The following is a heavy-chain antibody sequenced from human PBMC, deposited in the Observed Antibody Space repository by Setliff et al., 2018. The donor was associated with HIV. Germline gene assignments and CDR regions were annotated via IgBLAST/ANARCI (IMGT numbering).Heavy chain of an antibody. D-gene: IGHD2-21*01. V-gene: IGHV1-2*02. CDR1: GYAFTDYY. Sequence: ASVKVSCKASGYAFTDYYMHWVRQAPGQGLEWMGWINPNSGGTKSAQTFQGRVTMTRDTSINTAYMDLSRLRSDDTAIYYCARDKLEETAESLWGPMKNDAFDIWGPGTLVTVSS. J-gene: IGHJ3*02. CDR3: ARDKLEETAESLWGPMKNDAFDI. CDR2: INPNSGGT.